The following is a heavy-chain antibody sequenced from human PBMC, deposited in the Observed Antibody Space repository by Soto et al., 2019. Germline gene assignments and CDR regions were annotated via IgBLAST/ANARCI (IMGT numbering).Heavy chain of an antibody. J-gene: IGHJ6*02. V-gene: IGHV3-21*01. D-gene: IGHD3-10*01. Sequence: LRLSFAASGFTFSSYSMNWVRQAPGKGLEWVSSISSSSSYIYYADSVKGRFTISRDNAKNSLYLQMNSLRAEDTAVYYCARDLIRRDAYNRGNYYYYGMDVWGQGTRVTGSS. CDR3: ARDLIRRDAYNRGNYYYYGMDV. CDR1: GFTFSSYS. CDR2: ISSSSSYI.